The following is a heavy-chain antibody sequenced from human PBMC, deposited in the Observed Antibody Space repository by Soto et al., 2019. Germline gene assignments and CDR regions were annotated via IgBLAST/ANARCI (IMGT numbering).Heavy chain of an antibody. V-gene: IGHV1-69*01. CDR2: IIPIFGTA. J-gene: IGHJ6*02. Sequence: QVQLVQSGAEVKKPGSSVKVSCKASGGTFSSYAISWVRQAPGQGLEWMGGIIPIFGTANYAQKFQGRVTITADESTSTAYMELSSLRSEDTAVYYCAREGPVDTATHSYYGMDVWGQGTTVTVSS. D-gene: IGHD5-18*01. CDR3: AREGPVDTATHSYYGMDV. CDR1: GGTFSSYA.